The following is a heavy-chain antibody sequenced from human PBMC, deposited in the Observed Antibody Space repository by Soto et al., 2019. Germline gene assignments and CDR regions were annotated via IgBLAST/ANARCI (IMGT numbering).Heavy chain of an antibody. CDR3: AAGGIQLWPFDY. CDR2: IVVGSGNT. V-gene: IGHV1-58*01. J-gene: IGHJ4*02. D-gene: IGHD5-18*01. Sequence: QMQLVQSGPEVKKPGTSVKVSCKASGFTFTSSAVQWVRQARGQRLEWIGWIVVGSGNTNYAQKFQERVTITRDMSTSTAYMELSSLRSEDTAVYYCAAGGIQLWPFDYWGQGTLVTVSS. CDR1: GFTFTSSA.